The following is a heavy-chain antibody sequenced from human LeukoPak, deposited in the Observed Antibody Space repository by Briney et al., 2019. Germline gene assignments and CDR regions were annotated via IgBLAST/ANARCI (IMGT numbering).Heavy chain of an antibody. D-gene: IGHD5-12*01. CDR2: IYYSGST. V-gene: IGHV4-59*01. Sequence: SETLSLTCTVSGGSISSYYWSWIRQPPGKGLEWIGYIYYSGSTNYNPSLKSRVTISVDTSKNQFSLKLSSVTAADTAVYYCASYSGYAQPFDYWGQGTLVTVSS. CDR3: ASYSGYAQPFDY. CDR1: GGSISSYY. J-gene: IGHJ4*02.